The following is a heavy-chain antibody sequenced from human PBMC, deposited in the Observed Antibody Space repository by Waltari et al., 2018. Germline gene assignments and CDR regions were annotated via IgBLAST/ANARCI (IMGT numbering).Heavy chain of an antibody. D-gene: IGHD3-22*01. CDR3: WGARGGGYYDSSGYSGDGFDI. V-gene: IGHV3-7*02. CDR2: KKESGREK. Sequence: EVQLVESGGGLVQPGGSLRLSCAASGFTFSYYWMIWVRQAPGEGRELGANKKESGREKFFVESLKGRFNNSRENSLDLQMNSLGGEDTGVVYLWGARGGGYYDSSGYSGDGFDIWGQGTMVTVSS. CDR1: GFTFSYYW. J-gene: IGHJ3*02.